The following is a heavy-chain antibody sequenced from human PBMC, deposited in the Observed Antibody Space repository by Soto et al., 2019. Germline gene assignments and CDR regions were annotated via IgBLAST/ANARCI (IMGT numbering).Heavy chain of an antibody. CDR2: INAGNGNT. CDR3: ARGDYSFDY. Sequence: QVQLVQSGAEVKKPGASVKVSCKASGYTFTSYAMHWVRQAPGQRLEWMGWINAGNGNTKYSQKFQGRVTITRDTSASTADMELSSLRSEDTAVYYCARGDYSFDYWGQGTLVTVSS. V-gene: IGHV1-3*01. D-gene: IGHD2-15*01. J-gene: IGHJ4*02. CDR1: GYTFTSYA.